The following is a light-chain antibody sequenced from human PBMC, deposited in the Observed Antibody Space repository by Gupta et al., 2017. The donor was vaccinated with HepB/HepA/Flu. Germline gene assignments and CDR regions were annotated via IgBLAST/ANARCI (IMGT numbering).Light chain of an antibody. Sequence: QSVLTQPPSASGTPGQRVTVSCSGSSSNVGSNTVYWYQQLPGAAPKLLMYSDNRRPSVVPGRFSGTKCATAASVTSSRLQAEDAADYYCAADHDSRSGYVFGTGTKVTVL. V-gene: IGLV1-44*01. CDR2: SDN. CDR3: AADHDSRSGYV. CDR1: SSNVGSNT. J-gene: IGLJ1*01.